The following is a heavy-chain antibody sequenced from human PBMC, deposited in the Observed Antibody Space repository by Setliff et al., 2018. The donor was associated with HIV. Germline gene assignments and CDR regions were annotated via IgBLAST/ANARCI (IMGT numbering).Heavy chain of an antibody. J-gene: IGHJ5*02. CDR1: GGSISSGNW. V-gene: IGHV4-4*02. D-gene: IGHD3-10*01. Sequence: KPSETLSLTCGVSGGSISSGNWWSWVRQPPGKGLEWIGDIYHSGTTNQSPSLRNRVNMSVDKSRNQLSLNLTSVSAADTAVYYCGRDSSFGERPNWFDPWGQGTRVTVSS. CDR2: IYHSGTT. CDR3: GRDSSFGERPNWFDP.